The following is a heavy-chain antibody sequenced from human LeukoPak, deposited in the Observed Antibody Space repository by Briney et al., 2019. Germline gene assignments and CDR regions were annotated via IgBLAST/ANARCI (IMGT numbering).Heavy chain of an antibody. V-gene: IGHV3-7*01. Sequence: PGGSLRLSCAASGFTFSNYYMSWVRRAPGKGLEWVANINQDGSERFYGGSVTGRFTISRDNAKNSVYLQMNSLRAEDTAVYYCAKGLGAKPMIVIAKGSAGRPRGMDVWGKGTTVTISS. J-gene: IGHJ6*03. D-gene: IGHD3-22*01. CDR1: GFTFSNYY. CDR2: INQDGSER. CDR3: AKGLGAKPMIVIAKGSAGRPRGMDV.